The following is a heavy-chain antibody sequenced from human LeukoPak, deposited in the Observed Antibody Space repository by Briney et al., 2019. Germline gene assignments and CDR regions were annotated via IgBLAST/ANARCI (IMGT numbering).Heavy chain of an antibody. D-gene: IGHD4-11*01. CDR2: ISYDGSNK. J-gene: IGHJ4*02. CDR1: GFTFSSYA. V-gene: IGHV3-30*04. CDR3: ARAHVDVTTYYFDY. Sequence: GGSLRLSCAASGFTFSSYAMHWVRQAPGKGLEWVAVISYDGSNKYYADPVKGRFTISRDNSKNTLYLQMDSLRAEDTAVYYCARAHVDVTTYYFDYWGQGTLVTVSS.